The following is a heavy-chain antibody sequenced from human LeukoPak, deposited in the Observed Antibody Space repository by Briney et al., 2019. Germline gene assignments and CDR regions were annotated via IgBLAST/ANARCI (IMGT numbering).Heavy chain of an antibody. D-gene: IGHD6-19*01. J-gene: IGHJ4*02. V-gene: IGHV4-39*01. CDR1: GVSTTNGIYY. CDR2: VHNVGST. Sequence: SETLSLTCTVSGVSTTNGIYYWAWIRQPPGKGLEWIGSVHNVGSTYYNLSLRSRVTMSIDTSKNQFSLRLNSVTAADTAVYYCARHAEYNSGWHFYLDHWGQGILVTVSP. CDR3: ARHAEYNSGWHFYLDH.